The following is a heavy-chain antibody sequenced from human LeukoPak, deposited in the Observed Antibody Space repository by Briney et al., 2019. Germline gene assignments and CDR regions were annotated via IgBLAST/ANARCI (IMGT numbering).Heavy chain of an antibody. CDR3: ARVPYAGGYWVYYYYMDV. J-gene: IGHJ6*03. CDR2: INTNTGNP. Sequence: GASVKVSCKASGYTFTGYYMHWVRQAPGQGLEWMGWINTNTGNPTYAQGFTGRFVFSLDTSVSTAYLQISSLKAEDTAVYYCARVPYAGGYWVYYYYMDVWGKGTTVTVSS. CDR1: GYTFTGYY. D-gene: IGHD3-10*01. V-gene: IGHV7-4-1*02.